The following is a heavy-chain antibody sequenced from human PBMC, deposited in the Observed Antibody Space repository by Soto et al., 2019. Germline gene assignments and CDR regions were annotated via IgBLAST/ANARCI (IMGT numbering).Heavy chain of an antibody. Sequence: ASVKVSCKVSGYTLTELSMHWVRQAPGKGLEWMGGFDPEDGETIYAQKFQGRVTMTEDTSTDTAYMELSSLRSEDTAVYYCARDAQPYYYDSSGYYPYYFDYWGQVTLVTVSS. CDR2: FDPEDGET. J-gene: IGHJ4*02. V-gene: IGHV1-24*01. D-gene: IGHD3-22*01. CDR1: GYTLTELS. CDR3: ARDAQPYYYDSSGYYPYYFDY.